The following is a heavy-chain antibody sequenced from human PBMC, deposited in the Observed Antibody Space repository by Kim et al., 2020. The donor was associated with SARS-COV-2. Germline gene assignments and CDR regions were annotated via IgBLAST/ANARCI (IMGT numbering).Heavy chain of an antibody. CDR3: ARLRTPDY. D-gene: IGHD2-15*01. Sequence: GGSLRLSCVASGFTFAASSMTWVRQAPGKGLEWIAYISNSATSIYYADSVKGRFTISRDDSKKSVYLQMNSLRVDDTAIYFCARLRTPDYWGQGSLVSVS. CDR2: ISNSATSI. J-gene: IGHJ4*02. V-gene: IGHV3-48*04. CDR1: GFTFAASS.